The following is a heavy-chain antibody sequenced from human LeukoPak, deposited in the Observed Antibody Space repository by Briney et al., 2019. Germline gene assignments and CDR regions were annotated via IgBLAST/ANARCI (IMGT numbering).Heavy chain of an antibody. J-gene: IGHJ4*02. V-gene: IGHV1-18*01. Sequence: GASVKVSCKASGYTFSNYYITWVRQAPGQGLEWMGWISGYNGNTNYAQNLQGRVTMTTDTSTSTAYMELRSLRSDDTAVYYCARDSGEVPDYWGQGTLVTVSS. CDR1: GYTFSNYY. CDR2: ISGYNGNT. D-gene: IGHD3-10*01. CDR3: ARDSGEVPDY.